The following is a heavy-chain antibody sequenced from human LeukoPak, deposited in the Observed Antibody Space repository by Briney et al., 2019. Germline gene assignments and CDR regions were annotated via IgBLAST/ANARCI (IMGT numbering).Heavy chain of an antibody. D-gene: IGHD1-26*01. CDR1: GASISGSGYY. V-gene: IGHV4-39*01. J-gene: IGHJ4*02. Sequence: SETLSLACAVSGASISGSGYYWGWIRQPPGKGLEWIGNIYSSGSTYYNASLQSRVTISIDTSKNQFSLRLSSVTAADTAMYYCVKSGGYGLIDYWGQGISVTVSS. CDR2: IYSSGST. CDR3: VKSGGYGLIDY.